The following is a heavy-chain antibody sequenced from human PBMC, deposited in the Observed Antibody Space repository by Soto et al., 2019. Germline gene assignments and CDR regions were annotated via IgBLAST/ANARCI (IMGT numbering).Heavy chain of an antibody. D-gene: IGHD3-16*02. Sequence: RGSLRLSCAASGVLFSDDAMTWARHAPGKELDWVSGLLRPGRSKYYSASVKGRFTISGDTSAKTVYLQMDSLRAEDTAVHYCSKDDIANGGLCLIASWTQGTFLTASS. J-gene: IGHJ5*02. V-gene: IGHV3-23*01. CDR2: LLRPGRSK. CDR3: SKDDIANGGLCLIAS. CDR1: GVLFSDDA.